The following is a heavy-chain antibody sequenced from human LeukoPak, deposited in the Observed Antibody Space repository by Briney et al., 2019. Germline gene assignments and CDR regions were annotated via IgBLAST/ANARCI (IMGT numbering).Heavy chain of an antibody. V-gene: IGHV4-4*07. J-gene: IGHJ4*02. CDR2: INPSGGT. Sequence: PSETLSLTCTVSGGSISGFYWSWIRQPAGKGLEWIGRINPSGGTNYNPSLKSRVTMSTDTSSNKFSLNLRSVTAAGTAVYYCAREYGDLDYWGRGTLVTVSS. D-gene: IGHD4-17*01. CDR1: GGSISGFY. CDR3: AREYGDLDY.